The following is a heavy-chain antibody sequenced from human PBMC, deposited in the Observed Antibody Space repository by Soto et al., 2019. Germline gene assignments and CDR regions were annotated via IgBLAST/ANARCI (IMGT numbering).Heavy chain of an antibody. D-gene: IGHD6-19*01. CDR2: IAPSDSYT. J-gene: IGHJ6*02. CDR1: GNSFTSYW. V-gene: IGHV5-10-1*01. CDR3: ARQYSSGWYERHYYYYGLDV. Sequence: PGESLKISCKGSGNSFTSYWISWVRQMPGKGLGWMGRIAPSDSYTNYTPSYQGHVTISADKSISTAYLQWSSLKASDTAMYYCARQYSSGWYERHYYYYGLDVWGQGTTVTVS.